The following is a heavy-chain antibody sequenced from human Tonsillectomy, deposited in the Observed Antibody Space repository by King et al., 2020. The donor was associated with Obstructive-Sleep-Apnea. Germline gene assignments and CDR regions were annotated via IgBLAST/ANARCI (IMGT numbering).Heavy chain of an antibody. D-gene: IGHD3-10*01. V-gene: IGHV2-5*02. Sequence: FTLKESGPTLVKPTQTLTLTCTLSGFSIRTTGVGVGWIRQPPGKALEWLALVYWGDDNRYSPILKNRLPPTKDTSRNQVVLRMTNMDPLDTGTYYCAHRVFYGSGSFKGAFDIWGQGTMVTVSS. CDR1: GFSIRTTGVG. J-gene: IGHJ3*02. CDR3: AHRVFYGSGSFKGAFDI. CDR2: VYWGDDN.